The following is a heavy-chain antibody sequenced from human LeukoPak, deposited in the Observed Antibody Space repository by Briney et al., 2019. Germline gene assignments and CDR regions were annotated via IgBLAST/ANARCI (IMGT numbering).Heavy chain of an antibody. D-gene: IGHD3-22*01. CDR3: ARGYYDSSGYCYVGYFQH. Sequence: GGSLRLSCAASGFTFSSYAMHWVRQAPGKGLEYVSAISSNGGSTYYANSVKGRFTISRDNSKNTLYLQMGSLRAEDMAVYYCARGYYDSSGYCYVGYFQHWGQGTLVTVSS. CDR2: ISSNGGST. J-gene: IGHJ1*01. V-gene: IGHV3-64*01. CDR1: GFTFSSYA.